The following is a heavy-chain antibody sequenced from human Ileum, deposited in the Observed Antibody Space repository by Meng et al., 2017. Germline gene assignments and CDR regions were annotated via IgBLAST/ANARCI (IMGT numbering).Heavy chain of an antibody. CDR2: INHSGST. CDR3: AREEPIGTSDY. J-gene: IGHJ4*02. V-gene: IGHV4-34*01. Sequence: QGQLQRWGAGLLKPSETLSLTCAGYAGTFRGYYCSWIRQPPGKGLEWIGEINHSGSTNYNPSLKSRVTISVDTSKNQFSLKLTSVTAADTAVYFCAREEPIGTSDYWGQGTLVTVSS. D-gene: IGHD1-14*01. CDR1: AGTFRGYY.